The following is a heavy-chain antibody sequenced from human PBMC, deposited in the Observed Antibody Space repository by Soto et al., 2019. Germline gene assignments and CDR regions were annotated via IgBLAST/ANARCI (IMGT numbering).Heavy chain of an antibody. D-gene: IGHD3-22*01. CDR2: IKSKDVGGTT. Sequence: EVQLVESGGGLVKPGGSLRLSCAASGFTFTNAWMNWVRQAPGKGLEWVVRIKSKDVGGTTDYAAPVKGRFTVSRDDSQNTLFLQMDGLRTEDTAVYYCAVDTPEISGWLDYWGQGTLVTVSS. CDR3: AVDTPEISGWLDY. V-gene: IGHV3-15*07. J-gene: IGHJ4*02. CDR1: GFTFTNAW.